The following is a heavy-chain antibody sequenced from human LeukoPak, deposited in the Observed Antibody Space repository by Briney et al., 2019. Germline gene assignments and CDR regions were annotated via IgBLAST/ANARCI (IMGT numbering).Heavy chain of an antibody. CDR1: GFTFSSYA. CDR3: ARAYDYGGTNWFDP. J-gene: IGHJ5*02. CDR2: ISYDGSNK. D-gene: IGHD4-23*01. V-gene: IGHV3-30-3*01. Sequence: GRSLRLSCAASGFTFSSYAMHWVRQAPGKGLEWVAVISYDGSNKYYADSVKGRFTISRDNSKNTLYLQMNSLRAEDTAVYYCARAYDYGGTNWFDPWGQGTLVTVSS.